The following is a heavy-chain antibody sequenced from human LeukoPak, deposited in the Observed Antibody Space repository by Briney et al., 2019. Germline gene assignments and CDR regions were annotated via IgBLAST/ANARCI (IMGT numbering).Heavy chain of an antibody. CDR2: IIPILGIA. CDR3: ARAQGDSSGYYWNY. V-gene: IGHV1-69*02. CDR1: GGTFSSYT. D-gene: IGHD3-22*01. Sequence: GASVKVSCKASGGTFSSYTISWVRQAPGQGLEWMGRIIPILGIANYAQKFQGGVTITADKSTSTAYMELSSLRSEDTAVYYCARAQGDSSGYYWNYWGQGTLVTVSS. J-gene: IGHJ4*02.